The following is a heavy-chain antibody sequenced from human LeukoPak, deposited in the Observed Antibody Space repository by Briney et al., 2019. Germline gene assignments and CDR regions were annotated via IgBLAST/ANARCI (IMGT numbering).Heavy chain of an antibody. Sequence: KPGGSLTLSCAASGFTFSSYSMNWVRQAPGKGLEWVSSISSSSSYIYYADSVKGRFTISRDNAKNSLYLQMNSLRAEDTAVYYCARAGDYDYGDHGNDYWGQGTLVTVSS. CDR1: GFTFSSYS. CDR3: ARAGDYDYGDHGNDY. V-gene: IGHV3-21*01. CDR2: ISSSSSYI. J-gene: IGHJ4*02. D-gene: IGHD4-17*01.